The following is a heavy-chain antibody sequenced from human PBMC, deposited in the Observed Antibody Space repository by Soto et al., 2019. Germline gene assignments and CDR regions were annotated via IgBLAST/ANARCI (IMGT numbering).Heavy chain of an antibody. D-gene: IGHD2-2*02. CDR1: GYTFTSYY. CDR2: INPSDGST. J-gene: IGHJ5*02. V-gene: IGHV1-46*01. CDR3: ARSAHIVVVAAAITYGWFDP. Sequence: ASVKVSCKASGYTFTSYYMYWVRQAPGQGLEWMGIINPSDGSTTYAQKFQGRVTMTRDTSTSTVYMQLSSLRSEDTAVYFCARSAHIVVVAAAITYGWFDPWGPGTLVTVSP.